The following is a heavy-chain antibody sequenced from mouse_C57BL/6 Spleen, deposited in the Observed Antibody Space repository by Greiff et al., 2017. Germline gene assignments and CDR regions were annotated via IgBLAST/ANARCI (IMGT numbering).Heavy chain of an antibody. D-gene: IGHD2-5*01. CDR3: ARGGNYSKGYAIGY. CDR2: INPYNGGT. J-gene: IGHJ4*01. CDR1: GYTFTDYY. Sequence: VKLQQSGPELVKPGASVKMSCKASGYTFTDYYMNWVKQSHGKSLEWIGDINPYNGGTSYNQKFKGKATLTVDKSSSTAYMELSSLTSEDSAVYYCARGGNYSKGYAIGYWGQGTLVTVSS. V-gene: IGHV1-19*01.